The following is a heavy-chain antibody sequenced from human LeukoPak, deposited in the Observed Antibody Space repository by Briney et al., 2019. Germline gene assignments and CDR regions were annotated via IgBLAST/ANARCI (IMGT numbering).Heavy chain of an antibody. CDR3: ARVEQLALPDY. D-gene: IGHD6-6*01. Sequence: APVKVSCKASGYTFTNYGISWVRQAPGQGLEWMGWISAYNGNTNYAQKLQGRVTMTTDTSTSTAYMELRSLRSDDTAVYYCARVEQLALPDYWGQGTLVTVSS. V-gene: IGHV1-18*01. CDR2: ISAYNGNT. J-gene: IGHJ4*02. CDR1: GYTFTNYG.